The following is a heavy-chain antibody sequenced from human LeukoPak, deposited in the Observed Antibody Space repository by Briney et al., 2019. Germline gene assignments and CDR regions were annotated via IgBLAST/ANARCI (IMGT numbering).Heavy chain of an antibody. CDR1: GYTFTGYY. V-gene: IGHV1-2*02. CDR3: ARDRSGGSASVYY. CDR2: INPYSGGT. D-gene: IGHD6-13*01. J-gene: IGHJ4*02. Sequence: ASVKVSCKASGYTFTGYYIHWVRQTPGQGLEWMGWINPYSGGTNYAQKFQDRVTMTRDTSISIAYMELSRLRSDDSAMYYCARDRSGGSASVYYWGQGTLVTVSS.